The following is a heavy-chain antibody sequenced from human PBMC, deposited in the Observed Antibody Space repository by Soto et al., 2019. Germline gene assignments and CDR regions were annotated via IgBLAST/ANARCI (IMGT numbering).Heavy chain of an antibody. V-gene: IGHV2-5*02. D-gene: IGHD3-22*01. Sequence: QITLKESGPTLVKPTQTLTLTCTFSGFSLTTSGVGVGWIRQPPGKALEWLALIYWDDDKRYSPSLKSRLTITHDTSKNQVVLTMTNRDPVDTATYYCAHFYSDRNAYYYFIDYWGQGTLVTVSS. CDR2: IYWDDDK. CDR3: AHFYSDRNAYYYFIDY. J-gene: IGHJ4*02. CDR1: GFSLTTSGVG.